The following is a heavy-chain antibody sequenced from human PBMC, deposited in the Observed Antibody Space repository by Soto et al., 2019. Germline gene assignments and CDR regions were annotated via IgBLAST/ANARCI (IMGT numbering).Heavy chain of an antibody. CDR2: INHVGGT. D-gene: IGHD3-16*01. J-gene: IGHJ5*02. Sequence: PSETLSLTCAVSGGSISSGDWWSWIRQPPGKGLEWIGEINHVGGTNYNPSLKSRVTMSVDTSQNQFSLRLISVTAADTAMYFCVRIRYQLPSSVLWLDPWGQGTPVTVSS. CDR1: GGSISSGDW. V-gene: IGHV4-4*02. CDR3: VRIRYQLPSSVLWLDP.